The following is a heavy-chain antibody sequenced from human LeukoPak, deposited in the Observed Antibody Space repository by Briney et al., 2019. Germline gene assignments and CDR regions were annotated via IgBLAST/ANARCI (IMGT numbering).Heavy chain of an antibody. J-gene: IGHJ3*02. CDR3: ARGTGNRAFDM. D-gene: IGHD1-14*01. CDR2: IHDTGST. CDR1: GGSISNYY. V-gene: IGHV4-59*01. Sequence: SETLSLTCTVSGGSISNYYWSWIRQPPGNGLEWIGYIHDTGSTNHNPSLKSRVTISIDMSKNQFSLKLASVTAADTAVYYCARGTGNRAFDMWGQGTMVTVSS.